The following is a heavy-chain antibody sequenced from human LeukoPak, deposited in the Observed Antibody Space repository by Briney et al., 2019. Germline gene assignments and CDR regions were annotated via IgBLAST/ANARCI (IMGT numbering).Heavy chain of an antibody. CDR3: ARVLGSGSYFPRFDY. D-gene: IGHD3-10*01. V-gene: IGHV3-21*01. CDR1: GFTFSSYN. Sequence: GGSLRLSCAASGFTFSSYNMNWVRQAPGKGLEWVSAISGSGGSTYYADSVKGRFTISRENAKNSLYLQMNSLRAGDTAVYYCARVLGSGSYFPRFDYWGQGTLVTVSS. J-gene: IGHJ4*02. CDR2: ISGSGGST.